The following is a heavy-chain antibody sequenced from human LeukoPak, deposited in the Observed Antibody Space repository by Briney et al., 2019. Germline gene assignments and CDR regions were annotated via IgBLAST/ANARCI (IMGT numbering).Heavy chain of an antibody. D-gene: IGHD3-10*01. CDR3: ARAAGHAGSPYYYYYYGMDV. J-gene: IGHJ6*04. CDR1: GGSFSGYY. CDR2: INHSGST. V-gene: IGHV4-34*01. Sequence: PSETQSLSCAVYGGSFSGYYWSWNRQPPGKGLEWIGEINHSGSTNYNPSLESRVTISVDTSKNQFSLKLSSVTAADTAVYYCARAAGHAGSPYYYYYYGMDVWGKGTTVTVSS.